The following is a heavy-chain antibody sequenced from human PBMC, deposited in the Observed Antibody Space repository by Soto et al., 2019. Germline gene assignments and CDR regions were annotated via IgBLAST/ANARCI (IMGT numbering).Heavy chain of an antibody. CDR3: ARDGIGGTVFRGYLDY. J-gene: IGHJ4*02. Sequence: QEQLVESGGGVVQPGTSLRLSCAVPGGIFHGYGMHWVRQAPGKGLEWVAIIRVDGSNEEHADSVKGRFTISRDNSKNTLYLQMNTLGAEDTAVYYCARDGIGGTVFRGYLDYWGRGSVVTVSS. CDR2: IRVDGSNE. CDR1: GGIFHGYG. D-gene: IGHD1-7*01. V-gene: IGHV3-33*01.